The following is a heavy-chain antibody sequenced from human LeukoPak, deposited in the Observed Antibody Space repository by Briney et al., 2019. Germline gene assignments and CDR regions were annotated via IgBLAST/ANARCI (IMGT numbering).Heavy chain of an antibody. CDR1: GFTFSHFG. CDR3: VREGTGGNGDGYNSYDY. Sequence: PGGSLRLSCAATGFTFSHFGMHWVRQAPGKGLEWVAVIWYNGRNQYYRDSVKGRFTISRDNFKNTLHLQMNSLRVEDTAMYYCVREGTGGNGDGYNSYDYWGQGTLVTVSS. D-gene: IGHD5-24*01. J-gene: IGHJ4*02. V-gene: IGHV3-33*01. CDR2: IWYNGRNQ.